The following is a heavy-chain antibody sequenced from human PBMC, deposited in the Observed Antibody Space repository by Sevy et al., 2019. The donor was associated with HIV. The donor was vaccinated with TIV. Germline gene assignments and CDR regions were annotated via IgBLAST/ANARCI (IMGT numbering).Heavy chain of an antibody. CDR1: GFTFSSYA. D-gene: IGHD3-10*01. V-gene: IGHV3-30-3*01. Sequence: GGSLRLSCAASGFTFSSYAMHWVRQAPGKGLEWVAVISYDGNNKYYADSVKGRFTISRDNSKNTLYLQMNSLRAEDTAVYYCARGFITMVRGATLDYWGQGTLVTVSS. J-gene: IGHJ4*02. CDR3: ARGFITMVRGATLDY. CDR2: ISYDGNNK.